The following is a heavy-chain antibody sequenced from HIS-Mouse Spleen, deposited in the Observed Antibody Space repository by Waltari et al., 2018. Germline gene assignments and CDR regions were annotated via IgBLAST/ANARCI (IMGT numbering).Heavy chain of an antibody. J-gene: IGHJ4*02. CDR1: GFTFSSYA. CDR2: ISGSGGST. D-gene: IGHD1-7*01. CDR3: LSVAIFSVANSYYFDY. Sequence: EVQLLESGGGLVQPGGSLRLSGAAYGFTFSSYAMSWVRQAPGKGLEWVSAISGSGGSTYYADSVKGRFTISRDNSKNTLYLQMNSLRAEDTAVYYCLSVAIFSVANSYYFDYWGQGTLVTVSS. V-gene: IGHV3-23*01.